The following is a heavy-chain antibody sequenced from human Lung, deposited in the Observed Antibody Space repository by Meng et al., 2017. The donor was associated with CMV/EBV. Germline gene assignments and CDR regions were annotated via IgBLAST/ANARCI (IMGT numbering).Heavy chain of an antibody. CDR1: GSTFTSSS. Sequence: QVQLVQSGSELKKPGDSVKVSCQAAGSTFTSSSMNWVRHAPGQGLEWMGWININTGNPTYAQGFTGRFVFSLDTSVSTAYLQIDSLKADDTAVYYCARGNGWRFDYWGQGTLVTVAS. CDR3: ARGNGWRFDY. J-gene: IGHJ4*02. D-gene: IGHD6-19*01. V-gene: IGHV7-4-1*01. CDR2: ININTGNP.